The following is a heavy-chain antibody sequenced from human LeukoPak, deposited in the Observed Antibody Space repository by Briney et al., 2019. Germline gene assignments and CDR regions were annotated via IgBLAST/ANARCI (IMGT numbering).Heavy chain of an antibody. CDR2: IYYSGTT. J-gene: IGHJ5*02. CDR1: GGSISNDNSY. Sequence: SETLSLTCTVSGGSISNDNSYWTWIRQHPGKGLEWIGYIYYSGTTYYNPSLKSRVTISVDTSKNQFSLKLSSVTAADMAVYYCARGGYCSGGSCYPLNWFDPWGQGTLVTVSS. CDR3: ARGGYCSGGSCYPLNWFDP. V-gene: IGHV4-31*03. D-gene: IGHD2-15*01.